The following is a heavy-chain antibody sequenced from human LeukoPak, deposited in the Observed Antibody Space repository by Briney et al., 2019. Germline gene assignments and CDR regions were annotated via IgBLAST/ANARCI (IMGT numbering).Heavy chain of an antibody. CDR2: ISGSGGST. Sequence: PGGSLRLSCAASGFTFSSYAMSWVRQAPGKGLEWVSAISGSGGSTYYADSVKGRFAISRDNSKNTLYLQMNSLRAEDTAVYYCEKGWGAEAFFDSGAREPLDPVSS. CDR3: EKGWGAEAFFDS. CDR1: GFTFSSYA. D-gene: IGHD3-16*01. V-gene: IGHV3-23*01. J-gene: IGHJ4*02.